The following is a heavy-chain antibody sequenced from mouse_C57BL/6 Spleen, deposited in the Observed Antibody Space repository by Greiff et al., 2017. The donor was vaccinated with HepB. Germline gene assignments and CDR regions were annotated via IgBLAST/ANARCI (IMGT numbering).Heavy chain of an antibody. Sequence: QVQLKESGPGLVAPSQSLSITCTVSGFSLTSYGVHWVRQPPGKGLEWLVVIWSDGSTTYNSALKSRLSISKDNSKSQVFLKMNSLQTDDTAMYYCARQRDYSNWDAMDYWGQGTSVTVSS. J-gene: IGHJ4*01. CDR1: GFSLTSYG. D-gene: IGHD2-5*01. CDR3: ARQRDYSNWDAMDY. CDR2: IWSDGST. V-gene: IGHV2-6-1*01.